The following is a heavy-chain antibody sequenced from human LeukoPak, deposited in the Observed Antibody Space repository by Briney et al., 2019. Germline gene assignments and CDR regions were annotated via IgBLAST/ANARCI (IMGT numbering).Heavy chain of an antibody. CDR2: IYYTGSV. Sequence: SETLSLTCTVSGASISTGGFYWTWIRQPPGEGLEWIGYIYYTGSVDYNASLKSRLTISLDTSKNRFSLKLNSVTAADAAVYYCARDHSYYFGSQTSTLDVWGQGTAVTVSS. CDR1: GASISTGGFY. D-gene: IGHD3-10*01. J-gene: IGHJ6*02. V-gene: IGHV4-31*03. CDR3: ARDHSYYFGSQTSTLDV.